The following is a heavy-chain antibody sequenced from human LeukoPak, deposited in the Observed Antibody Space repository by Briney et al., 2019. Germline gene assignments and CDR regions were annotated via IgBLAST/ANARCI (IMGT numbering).Heavy chain of an antibody. Sequence: GESLKVSCKDSGYSFTSYWIGWVRQMPGKGLEWMGIIYPGDSDTRYSPSFQGQVTISADKSISTAYLQRSSLKASDTAMDYCSRQYVPDSGNDAFDIWGQGTMVTVSS. D-gene: IGHD2-2*01. V-gene: IGHV5-51*01. CDR3: SRQYVPDSGNDAFDI. CDR1: GYSFTSYW. J-gene: IGHJ3*02. CDR2: IYPGDSDT.